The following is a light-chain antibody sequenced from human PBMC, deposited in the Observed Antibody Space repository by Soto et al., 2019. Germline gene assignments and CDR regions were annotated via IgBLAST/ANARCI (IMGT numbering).Light chain of an antibody. CDR1: QSITNY. CDR3: QQRYNWPPIT. Sequence: EIALTQSPATLSLSPGERATLSCRPSQSITNYLGWYQQKPGQAPRLLIYATSNRATGIPARFSGSGSGTDFTLTISSLEPEDFAVYYCQQRYNWPPITFGQGTRLEIK. V-gene: IGKV3-11*01. CDR2: ATS. J-gene: IGKJ5*01.